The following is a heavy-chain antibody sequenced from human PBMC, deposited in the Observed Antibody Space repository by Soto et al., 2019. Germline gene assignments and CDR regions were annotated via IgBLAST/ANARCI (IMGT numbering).Heavy chain of an antibody. CDR1: RFTFNKYA. V-gene: IGHV3-30*18. Sequence: HPGGSLRLSCEASRFTFNKYAMHWVRQAPGKGLEWLAVMSSDGSDKQYAASVKGRSTISRDNSKNTLYLQMSSLRAEDTAVYYCAKDRFYDFWTGSHFDYWGPGTLVTVSS. D-gene: IGHD3-3*01. CDR2: MSSDGSDK. CDR3: AKDRFYDFWTGSHFDY. J-gene: IGHJ4*02.